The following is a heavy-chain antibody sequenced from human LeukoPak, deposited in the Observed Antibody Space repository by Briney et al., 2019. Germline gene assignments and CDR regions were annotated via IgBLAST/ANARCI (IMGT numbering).Heavy chain of an antibody. J-gene: IGHJ3*02. V-gene: IGHV3-53*01. CDR2: FYTGGST. D-gene: IGHD2-2*01. CDR3: ARTKGYCTSSRCYSIAFGI. Sequence: GGSLRLSCAASGFTVSSNYMNWVRQAPGKGLEWVSVFYTGGSTYYADSVKGRFTISRDNSKNTLYLQMNSLRAEDTAVYYCARTKGYCTSSRCYSIAFGIWGQGTMVTVSS. CDR1: GFTVSSNY.